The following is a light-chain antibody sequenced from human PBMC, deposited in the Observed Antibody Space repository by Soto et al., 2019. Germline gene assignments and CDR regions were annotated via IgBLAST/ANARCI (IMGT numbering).Light chain of an antibody. Sequence: QSALTQPASVSGSPGQSIAISCTGSSSDVGGYVYVSWYQHHPGKGPKLIIYEVSNRPSGVSDRFSGSKYGNTASLTISGLQAEDEADYYCNSYTSSTTWLFGGGTKLTV. CDR3: NSYTSSTTWL. CDR2: EVS. CDR1: SSDVGGYVY. V-gene: IGLV2-14*01. J-gene: IGLJ3*02.